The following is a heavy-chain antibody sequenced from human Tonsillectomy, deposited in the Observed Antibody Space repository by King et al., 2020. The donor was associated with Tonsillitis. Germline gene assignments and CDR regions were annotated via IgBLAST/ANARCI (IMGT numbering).Heavy chain of an antibody. CDR1: GGSISSSSYY. V-gene: IGHV4-39*07. J-gene: IGHJ6*02. CDR3: ARWGDWNYEHSYYYYYGMDV. D-gene: IGHD1-7*01. CDR2: IYYSGST. Sequence: QLQESGPGLVKPSETLSLTCTVSGGSISSSSYYWGWIRQPPGKGLEWIGSIYYSGSTYYNPSLKSRVTISVDTSKNQFSLKLSSVTAADTAVYYCARWGDWNYEHSYYYYYGMDVWGQGTTVTVSS.